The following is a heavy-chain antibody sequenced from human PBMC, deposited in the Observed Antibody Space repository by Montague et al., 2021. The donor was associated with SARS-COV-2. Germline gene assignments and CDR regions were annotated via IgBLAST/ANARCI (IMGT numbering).Heavy chain of an antibody. D-gene: IGHD1-14*01. CDR3: TQERGPGRTTWHYFDY. CDR1: GDSVTSNIAA. Sequence: CAISGDSVTSNIAAWNWIRQSPSRGLEWLGRTYYRSKWYNDYAVSMRSRITISPDTSKNQFSLQLNSVTPEDTAVYYCTQERGPGRTTWHYFDYWGQGTLVTVSS. J-gene: IGHJ4*02. V-gene: IGHV6-1*01. CDR2: TYYRSKWYN.